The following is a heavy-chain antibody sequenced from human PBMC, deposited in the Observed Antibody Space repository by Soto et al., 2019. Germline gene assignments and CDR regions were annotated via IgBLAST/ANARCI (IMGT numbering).Heavy chain of an antibody. Sequence: LRLSCAASGFTFSSYSVNWVRQAPGKGLEWVSSISRSSSYIYYADSVKGRFTISRDNAKNSLYLQMNSLRAEDTAVYYCARDLHDYVSFRFDPWGQGTLVTVSS. CDR2: ISRSSSYI. J-gene: IGHJ5*02. CDR3: ARDLHDYVSFRFDP. CDR1: GFTFSSYS. V-gene: IGHV3-21*01. D-gene: IGHD3-16*01.